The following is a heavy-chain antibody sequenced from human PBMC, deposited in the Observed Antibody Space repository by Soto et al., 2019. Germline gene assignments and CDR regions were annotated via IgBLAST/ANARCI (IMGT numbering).Heavy chain of an antibody. J-gene: IGHJ6*02. CDR3: AKDLIHCSSTSCQLYYYYYGMDV. CDR1: GFTFSSYG. D-gene: IGHD2-2*01. V-gene: IGHV3-30*18. CDR2: ISYDGSNK. Sequence: QVQLVESGGGVVQPGRSLRLSCAASGFTFSSYGMHWVRQAPGKGLEWVAVISYDGSNKYYADYVKGRFTIYRDNSKNTLYLQMNSLRAEDTAVYYCAKDLIHCSSTSCQLYYYYYGMDVWGQGTTVTVSS.